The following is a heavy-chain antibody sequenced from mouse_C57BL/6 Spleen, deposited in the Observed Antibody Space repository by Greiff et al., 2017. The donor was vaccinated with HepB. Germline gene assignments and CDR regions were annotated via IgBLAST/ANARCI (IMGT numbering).Heavy chain of an antibody. Sequence: QVQLQQPGAELVRPGSSVKLSCKASGYTFTSYWMHWVKQRPIQGLEWIGNIDPSDSETHYNQKFKDKATLTVDKSSSTAYMQLSSLTSEDSAVYYCARERWVDYGSSYVNWYFDVWGTGTTVTVSS. CDR2: IDPSDSET. V-gene: IGHV1-52*01. J-gene: IGHJ1*03. CDR1: GYTFTSYW. D-gene: IGHD1-1*01. CDR3: ARERWVDYGSSYVNWYFDV.